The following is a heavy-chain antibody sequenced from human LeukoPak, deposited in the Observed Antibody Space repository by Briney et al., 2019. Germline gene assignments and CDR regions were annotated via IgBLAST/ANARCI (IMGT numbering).Heavy chain of an antibody. J-gene: IGHJ4*02. V-gene: IGHV3-23*01. CDR3: AKDIEYYDSSGNFDY. Sequence: PGGSLRLSCAASGLTFSSYAMSWVRQAPGKGLEWVSAISGSGGSTYYADSVKGRFTISRDNSKNTLYLQMNSLRAEDTAVYYCAKDIEYYDSSGNFDYWGQGTLVTVSS. CDR1: GLTFSSYA. CDR2: ISGSGGST. D-gene: IGHD3-22*01.